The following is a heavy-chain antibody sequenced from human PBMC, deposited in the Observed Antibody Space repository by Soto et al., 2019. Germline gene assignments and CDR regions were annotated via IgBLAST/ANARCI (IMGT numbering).Heavy chain of an antibody. CDR3: ARGGGVRITMIVVVIGKPDAFDI. CDR1: GFTFSDYY. Sequence: PGGSLRLSCAASGFTFSDYYMSWIRQAPGKGLEWVSYISSSGSTIYYADSVKGRFTISRDNAKNSLYLQMNSLIAEDTAVYYCARGGGVRITMIVVVIGKPDAFDIWGQGRMVTVTS. J-gene: IGHJ3*02. CDR2: ISSSGSTI. V-gene: IGHV3-11*01. D-gene: IGHD3-22*01.